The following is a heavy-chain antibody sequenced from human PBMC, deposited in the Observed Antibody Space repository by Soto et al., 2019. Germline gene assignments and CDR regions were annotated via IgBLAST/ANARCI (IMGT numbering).Heavy chain of an antibody. D-gene: IGHD3-3*01. Sequence: QITLNESGPTQVKPRQTLTLTCTFSGLSLSSSGMGVGWIRQYPGKPPEWPALIIWDADKRYSRSLNSRLTIAKEPAKTESLLTMVALDPADTAISSCAHCVLRTVFGLITTTAIYFDFLCQGTPVAVSS. J-gene: IGHJ4*02. V-gene: IGHV2-5*02. CDR2: IIWDADK. CDR1: GLSLSSSGMG. CDR3: AHCVLRTVFGLITTTAIYFDF.